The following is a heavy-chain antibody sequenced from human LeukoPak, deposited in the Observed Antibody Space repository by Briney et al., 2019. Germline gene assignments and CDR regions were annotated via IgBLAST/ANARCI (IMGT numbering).Heavy chain of an antibody. D-gene: IGHD3-10*01. V-gene: IGHV1-2*02. J-gene: IGHJ5*02. CDR3: ARDRTGMKRGNWFDP. Sequence: GASVKVSCKASGYTFTGYYMHWVRQAPGQGLEWMGWTNPNSGGTNYAQKFQGRVTMTRDTSISTAYMELSRLRSDDTAVYYCARDRTGMKRGNWFDPWGQGTLVTVSS. CDR1: GYTFTGYY. CDR2: TNPNSGGT.